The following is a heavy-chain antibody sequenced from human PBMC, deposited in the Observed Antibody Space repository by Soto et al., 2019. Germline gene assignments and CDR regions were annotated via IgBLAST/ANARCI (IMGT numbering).Heavy chain of an antibody. J-gene: IGHJ6*02. D-gene: IGHD1-20*01. CDR1: GGSVSSGSYY. V-gene: IGHV4-61*01. CDR2: IYYSGST. Sequence: TSETLSLTCTVSGGSVSSGSYYWSWIRQPPGKGLEWIGYIYYSGSTNYNPSLKSRVTISVDTSKNQFSLKLSSVTAADTAVYYCARITGTGYYYGMDVWGQGTTVTVSS. CDR3: ARITGTGYYYGMDV.